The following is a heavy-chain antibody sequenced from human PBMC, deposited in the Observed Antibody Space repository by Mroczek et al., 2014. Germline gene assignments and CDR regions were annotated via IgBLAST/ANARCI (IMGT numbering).Heavy chain of an antibody. CDR3: ARAYSSSLDYYYGMDV. V-gene: IGHV4-59*01. D-gene: IGHD6-13*01. CDR1: GGSISSYY. J-gene: IGHJ6*02. Sequence: QVQLQQSGPGLVKPSETLSLTCTVSGGSISSYYWSWIRQPPGKGLEWIGYIYYSGSTNYNPSLKSRVTISVDTSKNQFSLKLSSVTAADTAVYYCARAYSSSLDYYYGMDVWGQGTTVTVSS. CDR2: IYYSGST.